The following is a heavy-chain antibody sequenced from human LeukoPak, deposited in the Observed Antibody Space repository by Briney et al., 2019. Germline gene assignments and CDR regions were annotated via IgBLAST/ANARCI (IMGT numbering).Heavy chain of an antibody. J-gene: IGHJ6*03. V-gene: IGHV3-53*01. CDR3: ARDVRQLNPDPYYYYYYMDV. CDR1: GFTFSDYA. Sequence: PGGSLRLSCAASGFTFSDYAMHWVRQAPGKGLEWVSVIYSGGSTYYADSVKGRFTISRDNSKNTLYLQMNSLRAEDTAVYYCARDVRQLNPDPYYYYYYMDVWGKGTTVTVSS. CDR2: IYSGGST. D-gene: IGHD6-13*01.